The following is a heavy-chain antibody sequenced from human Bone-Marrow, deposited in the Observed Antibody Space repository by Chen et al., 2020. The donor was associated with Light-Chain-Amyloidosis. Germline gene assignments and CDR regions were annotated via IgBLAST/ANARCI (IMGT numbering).Heavy chain of an antibody. CDR1: GFAFSSYA. Sequence: EVQLVESGGGLLQRGGSLRLSCAASGFAFSSYAMSWVRQAPGKGLEGVSTSSGSGGSRYDGDSVKGRLTISRDNSKNALVLQMNSLRAEDTAVYYCAKDISYDDILPGYPADAFDIWGQGTMVTVSS. CDR3: AKDISYDDILPGYPADAFDI. D-gene: IGHD3-9*01. CDR2: SSGSGGSR. V-gene: IGHV3-23*04. J-gene: IGHJ3*02.